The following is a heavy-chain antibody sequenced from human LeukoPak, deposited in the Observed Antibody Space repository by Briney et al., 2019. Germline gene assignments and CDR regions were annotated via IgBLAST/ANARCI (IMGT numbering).Heavy chain of an antibody. CDR2: INHSGST. CDR1: GGSISSYY. CDR3: ARGGGYCSGGSCYSRVPPVDY. Sequence: SETLSLTCTVSGGSISSYYWSWIRQPPGKGLEWIGEINHSGSTNYNPSLKSRVTISVDTSKNQFSLKLSSVTAADTAVYYCARGGGYCSGGSCYSRVPPVDYWGQGTLVTVSS. J-gene: IGHJ4*02. V-gene: IGHV4-34*01. D-gene: IGHD2-15*01.